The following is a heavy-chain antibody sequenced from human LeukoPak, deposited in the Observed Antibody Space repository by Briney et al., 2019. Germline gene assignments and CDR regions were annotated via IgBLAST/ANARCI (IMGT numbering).Heavy chain of an antibody. CDR2: IHYSGST. V-gene: IGHV4-59*01. CDR3: ARDRYYYDSSGYSNWFDP. Sequence: SETLSLNCTVSGGSISSYYWSWIRQPPGKGLEWIGYIHYSGSTNYNPSLKSRVTISVDTSKNQFSLKLSSVTAADTAVYYCARDRYYYDSSGYSNWFDPWGQGTLVTVSS. CDR1: GGSISSYY. D-gene: IGHD3-22*01. J-gene: IGHJ5*02.